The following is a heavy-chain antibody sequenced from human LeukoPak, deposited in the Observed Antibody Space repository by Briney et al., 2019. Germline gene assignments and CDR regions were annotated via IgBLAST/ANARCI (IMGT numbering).Heavy chain of an antibody. J-gene: IGHJ4*02. CDR3: TTYYDILTGYLLYPYFDY. V-gene: IGHV3-49*03. Sequence: GGSLRLSCAASGFTFSSYSMNWFRQAPGKGLEWVGFIRSKAYGGTTEYAASVKGRFTISRDDSRSIAYLQMHSLKTEDTAVYYCTTYYDILTGYLLYPYFDYWGQGTLVTVSS. CDR1: GFTFSSYS. CDR2: IRSKAYGGTT. D-gene: IGHD3-9*01.